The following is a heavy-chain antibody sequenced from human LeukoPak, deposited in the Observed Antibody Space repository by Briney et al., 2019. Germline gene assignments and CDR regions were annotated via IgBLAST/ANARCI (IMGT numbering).Heavy chain of an antibody. Sequence: GRSLRLSCAASGFTFSSYAMHWVRQAPGKGLEWVAVISYDGSNKYYADSVKGRFTISRDNSKNTLYLQMNSLRAEHTAVYYCARDKVGSSSPRYYSYGMDVWGQGTTVTVSS. D-gene: IGHD6-6*01. CDR1: GFTFSSYA. CDR2: ISYDGSNK. V-gene: IGHV3-30-3*01. CDR3: ARDKVGSSSPRYYSYGMDV. J-gene: IGHJ6*02.